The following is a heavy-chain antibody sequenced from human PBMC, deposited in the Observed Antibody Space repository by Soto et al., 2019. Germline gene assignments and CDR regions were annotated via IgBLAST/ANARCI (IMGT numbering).Heavy chain of an antibody. CDR3: ARVSVCSSTSCYGEAFDI. Sequence: GGSLRLSCAASGFTFSDHYMDWVRQAPGKGLEWVGRTRNKANSYTTEYAASVKGRFTISRDDSKNSLYLQMNSLKTEDTAVYYCARVSVCSSTSCYGEAFDIWGQGTMVTVSS. CDR1: GFTFSDHY. D-gene: IGHD2-2*01. J-gene: IGHJ3*02. V-gene: IGHV3-72*01. CDR2: TRNKANSYTT.